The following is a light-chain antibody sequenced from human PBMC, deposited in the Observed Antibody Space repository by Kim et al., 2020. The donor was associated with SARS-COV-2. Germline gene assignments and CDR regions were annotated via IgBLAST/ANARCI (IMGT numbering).Light chain of an antibody. V-gene: IGKV3-11*01. CDR1: QSSGSS. CDR2: DAF. Sequence: PGASATPSCRASQSSGSSLAWYQHNPGQAPRLLIYDAFNRATGIPARFSGSGSGTDFTLTISSLEPEDFAVYYCQQRSNWYTFGQGTKLEI. J-gene: IGKJ2*01. CDR3: QQRSNWYT.